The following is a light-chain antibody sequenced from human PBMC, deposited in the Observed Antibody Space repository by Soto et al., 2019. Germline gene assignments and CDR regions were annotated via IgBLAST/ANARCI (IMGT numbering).Light chain of an antibody. CDR1: SSNIGSNY. CDR2: SDD. CDR3: AAWDDSLSGYV. J-gene: IGLJ1*01. Sequence: QSVLTQPPSTSGTPGQRVTVSCSGSSSNIGSNYVYWYQQFPGTAPQLLIYSDDQRPSGVPDRFSDSKSGTSASLAISGLQAEDEADYYCAAWDDSLSGYVFGTGTKVTVL. V-gene: IGLV1-47*02.